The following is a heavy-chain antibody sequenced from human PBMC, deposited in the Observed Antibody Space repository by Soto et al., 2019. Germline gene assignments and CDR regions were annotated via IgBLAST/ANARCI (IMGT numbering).Heavy chain of an antibody. D-gene: IGHD1-26*01. CDR2: IWYDGSNK. CDR1: GFTFSSYG. Sequence: GGSLRLSCAASGFTFSSYGMHWVRQAPGKGLEWVAVIWYDGSNKYYADSVKGRFTISRDNSKNTLYLQMNSLRAEDTAVYYCARDVGVVVGATAIFYYYGMDVWGQGTTVTVSS. J-gene: IGHJ6*02. CDR3: ARDVGVVVGATAIFYYYGMDV. V-gene: IGHV3-33*01.